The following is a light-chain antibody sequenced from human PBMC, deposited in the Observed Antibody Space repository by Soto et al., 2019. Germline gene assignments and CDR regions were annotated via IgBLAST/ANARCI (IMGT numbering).Light chain of an antibody. CDR1: QSVSSSY. Sequence: EIVLTQSPATLSLSPGERATLSCRASQSVSSSYLAWYQQKPGQATRLLIYGASSRATGIPDRFSGSWSGEDFHLTISIREREDFDVYYCQQYGSPPLPFGVGTTVDIK. J-gene: IGKJ4*01. CDR2: GAS. CDR3: QQYGSPPLP. V-gene: IGKV3-20*01.